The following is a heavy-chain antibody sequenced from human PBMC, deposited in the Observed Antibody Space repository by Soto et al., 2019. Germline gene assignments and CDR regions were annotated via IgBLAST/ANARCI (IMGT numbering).Heavy chain of an antibody. CDR1: GGSISSYY. CDR3: ARALGRITLIV. CDR2: IYYSATT. Sequence: SETLSLTCTVSGGSISSYYWSWIRQPPGKGLEWIGYIYYSATTNYNPSLKSRVTISVDTSKNQFSLKLNSVTAADTAVYYCARALGRITLIVWGQGTPVTVSS. V-gene: IGHV4-59*08. J-gene: IGHJ6*02. D-gene: IGHD3-22*01.